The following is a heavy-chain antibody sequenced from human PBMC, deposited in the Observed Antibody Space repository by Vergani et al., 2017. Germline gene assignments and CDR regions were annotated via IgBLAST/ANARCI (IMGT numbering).Heavy chain of an antibody. Sequence: QLQLQESGPGLVKPSETLSLTCTVSGGSISSSSYYWGWIRQPPGKGLEWIGSIYYSGSTYYNPSLKSRVTISEDTSKNQFSLKLSSVTAADTAVYYCARHRLRSSGWYDPFDYWGEGTLVAVSS. CDR1: GGSISSSSYY. V-gene: IGHV4-39*01. J-gene: IGHJ4*02. D-gene: IGHD6-19*01. CDR3: ARHRLRSSGWYDPFDY. CDR2: IYYSGST.